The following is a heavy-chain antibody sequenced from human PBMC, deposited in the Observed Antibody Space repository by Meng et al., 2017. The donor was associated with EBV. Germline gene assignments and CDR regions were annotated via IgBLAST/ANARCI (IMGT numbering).Heavy chain of an antibody. J-gene: IGHJ4*02. CDR1: GYTFTGDY. CDR3: ARVGIAVAGTGDY. Sequence: QVRRVQSGAEVKKPGASVKVSCQASGYTFTGDYMHGVRQAPGQGLEWMGRINPNSGGTNYAQKFQGRVTMTRDTSISTAYMELSRLRSDDTAVYYCARVGIAVAGTGDYWGQGTLVTVSS. CDR2: INPNSGGT. D-gene: IGHD6-19*01. V-gene: IGHV1-2*06.